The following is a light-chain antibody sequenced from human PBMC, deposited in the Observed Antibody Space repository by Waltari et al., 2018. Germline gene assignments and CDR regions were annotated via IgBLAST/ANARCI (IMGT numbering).Light chain of an antibody. CDR3: QQRSNWPIS. Sequence: EIVLTQSPATLSLSPGERATLSCRASQSVSDYLAWYQQKPGQAPRLLISAASNRATGIPASFSGSGSGTDFTLTISSREPEDFAFYYCQQRSNWPISFGQGTRLEIK. J-gene: IGKJ5*01. CDR2: AAS. V-gene: IGKV3-11*01. CDR1: QSVSDY.